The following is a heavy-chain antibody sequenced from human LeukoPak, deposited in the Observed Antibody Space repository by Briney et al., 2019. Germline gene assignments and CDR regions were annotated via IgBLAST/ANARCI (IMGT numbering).Heavy chain of an antibody. CDR1: GYSFSTYW. CDR3: ARVGYYYDSSGSFDF. V-gene: IGHV5-51*01. D-gene: IGHD3-22*01. J-gene: IGHJ4*02. CDR2: IYPGDSDT. Sequence: GESLKISCKGSGYSFSTYWIGWVRQMPGKGLEWMGIIYPGDSDTRYRPSFQGQVTISADKSISTAYLQWSSLKASDTAMYYCARVGYYYDSSGSFDFWGQGTLVTVSS.